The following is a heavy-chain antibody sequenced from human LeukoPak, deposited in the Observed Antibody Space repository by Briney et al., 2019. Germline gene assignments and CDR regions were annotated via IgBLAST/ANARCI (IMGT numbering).Heavy chain of an antibody. CDR2: IIPIFGTA. CDR3: ARAKADYGDYVDYYYYYGMDV. CDR1: GGTFSSYA. J-gene: IGHJ6*02. D-gene: IGHD4-17*01. V-gene: IGHV1-69*01. Sequence: SVKVSCKASGGTFSSYAISWVRQAPGQGLEWMGGIIPIFGTANYAQKFQGRVTITAGESTSTAYMELSSLRSEDTAVYYCARAKADYGDYVDYYYYYGMDVWGQGTTVTVSS.